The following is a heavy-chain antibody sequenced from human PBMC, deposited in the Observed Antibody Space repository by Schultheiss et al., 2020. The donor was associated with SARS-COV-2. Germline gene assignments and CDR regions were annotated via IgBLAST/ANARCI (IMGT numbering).Heavy chain of an antibody. V-gene: IGHV3-30*07. CDR1: GFTFSSYA. Sequence: GESLKISCAASGFTFSSYAMHWVRQAPGKGLEWVAVISYDGSNKYYADSVKGRFTISRDNSKNTLYLQMNSLRAEDTAVYYCARVKSGYSYGRQNYYYGMDVWGQGTTVTVSS. CDR2: ISYDGSNK. J-gene: IGHJ6*02. D-gene: IGHD5-18*01. CDR3: ARVKSGYSYGRQNYYYGMDV.